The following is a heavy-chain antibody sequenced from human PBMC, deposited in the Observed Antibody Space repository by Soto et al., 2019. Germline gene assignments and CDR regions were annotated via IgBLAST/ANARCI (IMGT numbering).Heavy chain of an antibody. D-gene: IGHD3-10*01. Sequence: EVQLVESGGGLVEPGGSLTLSCAASGFTFSNAWMSWVRQAPGKGLEWVGRIKRKTGGGTTDYVAPVKGRFTISRDDSKNTLYLQMNRLKTEDTAVYYCTTAFITMVRGVIVPWGQGTLVTVSS. V-gene: IGHV3-15*01. CDR2: IKRKTGGGTT. CDR3: TTAFITMVRGVIVP. CDR1: GFTFSNAW. J-gene: IGHJ5*02.